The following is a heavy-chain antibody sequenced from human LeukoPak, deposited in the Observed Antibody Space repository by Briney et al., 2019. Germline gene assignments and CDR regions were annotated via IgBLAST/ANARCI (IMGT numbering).Heavy chain of an antibody. Sequence: ASVKVSCKASGYTFTSYAMYWVRQAPGQRLEWMGWINAGNGNTKYSQKFQGRVTITRDTSASTAYMELSSLRSEDTAVYYCARVYSSGWYYFDYWGQGTLVTVSS. V-gene: IGHV1-3*01. J-gene: IGHJ4*02. D-gene: IGHD6-19*01. CDR3: ARVYSSGWYYFDY. CDR1: GYTFTSYA. CDR2: INAGNGNT.